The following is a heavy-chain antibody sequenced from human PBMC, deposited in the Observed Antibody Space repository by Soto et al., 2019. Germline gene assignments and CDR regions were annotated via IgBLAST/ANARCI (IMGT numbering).Heavy chain of an antibody. CDR1: GGSFSDYF. V-gene: IGHV4-34*01. J-gene: IGHJ4*02. CDR2: SNHSGST. D-gene: IGHD3-3*01. CDR3: VRGRFWSGNFDN. Sequence: QVQLQQWGAGLLKPSETLSLTCAIYGGSFSDYFWSWIRQSPGKGLEWIGESNHSGSTNYNSSLKSRVTISVDTSKSQFFLKLTSVTAADTAVYYCVRGRFWSGNFDNWGQGTLVTVS.